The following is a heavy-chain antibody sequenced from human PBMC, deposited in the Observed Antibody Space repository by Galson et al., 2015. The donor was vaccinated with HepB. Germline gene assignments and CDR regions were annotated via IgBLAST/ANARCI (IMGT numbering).Heavy chain of an antibody. J-gene: IGHJ4*02. CDR2: INDGTNN. Sequence: APLSLSCAADVASFRAYYRCWIRQPAGRGVERIGVINDGTNNNYKPSLRSRFTISVDKTKNTLYLNLNSVTAADTAVYYCARDRCGDESYSLFDYWGQGTLVTVSS. V-gene: IGHV4-34*01. CDR3: ARDRCGDESYSLFDY. D-gene: IGHD2-21*01. CDR1: VASFRAYY.